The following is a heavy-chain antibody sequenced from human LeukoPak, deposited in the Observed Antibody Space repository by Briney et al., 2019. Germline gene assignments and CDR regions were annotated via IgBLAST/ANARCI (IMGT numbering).Heavy chain of an antibody. CDR2: IGGSSSFT. J-gene: IGHJ4*02. CDR1: GFTFSSSD. D-gene: IGHD3-10*01. Sequence: GGSLRLSCVASGFTFSSSDMNWVRQAPGKGLEWVSYIGGSSSFTKYADSVKGRFTISRDNAKNSLYLQMSSLRAEDTAVYYCARWFGSGSYYGYWGQGTLVTVSS. V-gene: IGHV3-21*05. CDR3: ARWFGSGSYYGY.